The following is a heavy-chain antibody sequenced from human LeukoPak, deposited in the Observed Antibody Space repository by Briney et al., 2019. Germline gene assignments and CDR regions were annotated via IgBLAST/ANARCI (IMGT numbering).Heavy chain of an antibody. Sequence: GGSLRLSCAASGFTFSSYAMSWVRQAPGKGLEWVSAISGSGGSTYYADSVKGRFTISRDNSKNTLYLQMNSLRAEDTAVYYCARPPYTYYYDSSGYTHFDYWGQGTLVTVSS. D-gene: IGHD3-22*01. V-gene: IGHV3-23*01. CDR1: GFTFSSYA. J-gene: IGHJ4*02. CDR3: ARPPYTYYYDSSGYTHFDY. CDR2: ISGSGGST.